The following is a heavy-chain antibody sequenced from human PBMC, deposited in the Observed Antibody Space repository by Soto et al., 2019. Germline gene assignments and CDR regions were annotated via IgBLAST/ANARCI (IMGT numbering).Heavy chain of an antibody. Sequence: GGSLRLSCAASGFTFSSYSMNWVRQAPGKGLEWVSSISSSSSYIYYADSVKGRFTISRDNAKNSLYLQRNSLRAEDTAVYYCARVSNSGYDRNFDYWGQGTLVTVSS. D-gene: IGHD5-12*01. J-gene: IGHJ4*02. CDR2: ISSSSSYI. V-gene: IGHV3-21*01. CDR3: ARVSNSGYDRNFDY. CDR1: GFTFSSYS.